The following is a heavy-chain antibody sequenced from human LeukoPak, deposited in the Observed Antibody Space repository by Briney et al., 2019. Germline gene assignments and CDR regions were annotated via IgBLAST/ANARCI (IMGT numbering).Heavy chain of an antibody. CDR3: AKGRSSTKSLGAFDI. V-gene: IGHV3-30*02. Sequence: GGSLRLSRAASGFTFNNYGMHWVRQAPGKGLEWVAFIRYDGSNKYYADSVEGRFTISRDKSKNTLYVQMNSLRAEDTAVYYCAKGRSSTKSLGAFDIWGQGTMVSVSS. J-gene: IGHJ3*02. D-gene: IGHD2-2*01. CDR1: GFTFNNYG. CDR2: IRYDGSNK.